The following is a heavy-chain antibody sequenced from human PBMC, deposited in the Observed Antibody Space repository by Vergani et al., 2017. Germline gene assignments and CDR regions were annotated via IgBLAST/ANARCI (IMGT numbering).Heavy chain of an antibody. CDR2: IKQEGSEK. CDR1: GFTFSNYW. Sequence: EVQLVESGGGLVQPGGSLRLSCEASGFTFSNYWMTWVRQAPGKGLEWVANIKQEGSEKYYVDSVKGRFTLSRDNAKKSLYLQMNSLSTEDTAVYYCARNPSDCSGTSCYWSYYYYYMDVWGKGTTVTVSS. J-gene: IGHJ6*03. V-gene: IGHV3-7*03. D-gene: IGHD2-2*01. CDR3: ARNPSDCSGTSCYWSYYYYYMDV.